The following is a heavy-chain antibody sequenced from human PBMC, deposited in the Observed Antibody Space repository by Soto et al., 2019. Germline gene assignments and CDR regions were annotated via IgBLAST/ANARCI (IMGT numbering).Heavy chain of an antibody. V-gene: IGHV3-48*02. CDR3: ASSYNDYGGNSVPTH. D-gene: IGHD4-17*01. Sequence: EVQLVESGGGLVQPGGSLRLSCAASGLTISSYSMIWVRQAPGKGLEWVSYISSSSSIIYYADSVKGRFTISRDNAKNSLYLQMNSLRDEDTAVYYCASSYNDYGGNSVPTHWGQGTLVTVSS. CDR2: ISSSSSII. J-gene: IGHJ4*02. CDR1: GLTISSYS.